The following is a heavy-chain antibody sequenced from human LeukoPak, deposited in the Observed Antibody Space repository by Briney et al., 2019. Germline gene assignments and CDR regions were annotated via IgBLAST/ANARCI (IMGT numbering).Heavy chain of an antibody. V-gene: IGHV3-21*01. Sequence: GGSLRLSCAASGFTFSSYGMSWVRQAPGKGLECVSTTSSSGGSLYYADSVKGRFTISRDNAKNSLYLQMNSLRAEDTAVYYCARGSYDSSGYYGILGYWGQGTLVTVSS. CDR1: GFTFSSYG. CDR2: TSSSGGSL. D-gene: IGHD3-22*01. CDR3: ARGSYDSSGYYGILGY. J-gene: IGHJ4*02.